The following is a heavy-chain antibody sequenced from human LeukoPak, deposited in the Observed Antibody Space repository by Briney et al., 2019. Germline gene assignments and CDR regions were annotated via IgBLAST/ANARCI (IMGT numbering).Heavy chain of an antibody. CDR3: ARGYSSSWSLGASYYYYYGMDV. D-gene: IGHD6-13*01. CDR1: GDSVSSNSAA. CDR2: TYYRSKWYN. V-gene: IGHV6-1*01. Sequence: SQTLSLTCAISGDSVSSNSAAWNWIRQSPSRGLEWLGRTYYRSKWYNDYAVSVKSRITINPDTSKNQFSLQLNSVTPGDTAVYYCARGYSSSWSLGASYYYYYGMDVWGQGTTVTVSS. J-gene: IGHJ6*02.